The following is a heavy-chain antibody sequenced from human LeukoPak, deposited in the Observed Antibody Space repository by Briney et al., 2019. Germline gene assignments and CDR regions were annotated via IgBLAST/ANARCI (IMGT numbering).Heavy chain of an antibody. J-gene: IGHJ4*02. V-gene: IGHV1-3*01. CDR2: INPGNGDT. CDR3: ARGRRRLTAEVDY. CDR1: GYSFTSQD. D-gene: IGHD4/OR15-4a*01. Sequence: ASVKVSCKPSGYSFTSQDMHWVRQAPGQSLEWMGCINPGNGDTKYSQEFQGRVTITRDTSASTAYMELSRLRSDDTAVYYCARGRRRLTAEVDYWGQGTLVTVSS.